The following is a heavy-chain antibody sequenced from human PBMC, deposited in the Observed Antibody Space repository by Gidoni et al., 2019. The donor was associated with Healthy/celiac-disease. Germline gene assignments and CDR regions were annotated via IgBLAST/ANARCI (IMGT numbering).Heavy chain of an antibody. V-gene: IGHV3-21*01. CDR1: GFTFSSYS. J-gene: IGHJ4*02. CDR2: ISSSSSYI. Sequence: EVQLVESGGGLVTPGGSLRLSCAASGFTFSSYSMNWVRQAPGKGLEWVSSISSSSSYIYYADSVKGRFTISRDNAKNSLYLQMNSLRAEDTAVYYCARGPGSLGAYYFGYWGQGTLVTVSS. CDR3: ARGPGSLGAYYFGY. D-gene: IGHD3-10*01.